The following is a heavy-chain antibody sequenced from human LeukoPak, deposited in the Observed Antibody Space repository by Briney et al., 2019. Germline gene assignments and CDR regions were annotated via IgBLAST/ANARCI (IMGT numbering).Heavy chain of an antibody. CDR3: ARVGMVRGIVWFDP. J-gene: IGHJ5*02. D-gene: IGHD3-10*01. V-gene: IGHV4-34*01. CDR2: INHSGST. CDR1: GGSFSGYY. Sequence: SETLSLTCAVYGGSFSGYYWSWIRQPPGKGLEWIGEINHSGSTNYNPSLKSRVTMSVDTSKNQFSLKLSSVTAADTAVYYCARVGMVRGIVWFDPWGQGTLVTVSS.